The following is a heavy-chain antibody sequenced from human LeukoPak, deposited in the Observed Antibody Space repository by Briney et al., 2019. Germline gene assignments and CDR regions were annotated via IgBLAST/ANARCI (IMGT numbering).Heavy chain of an antibody. V-gene: IGHV3-23*01. CDR3: ARCRDGIVFDY. Sequence: GALRLSCAASGCTFSSYAMSWVRQATGKGLEWVSAISGSGGSTYYADSVKGRFTISRDNAKKSLYLQMNSLRAEDTAVYYCARCRDGIVFDYWGQGALVTVSS. CDR2: ISGSGGST. J-gene: IGHJ4*02. CDR1: GCTFSSYA. D-gene: IGHD5-24*01.